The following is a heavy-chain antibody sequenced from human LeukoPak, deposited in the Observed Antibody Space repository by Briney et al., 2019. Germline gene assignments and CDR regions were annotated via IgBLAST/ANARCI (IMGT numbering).Heavy chain of an antibody. D-gene: IGHD5-18*01. J-gene: IGHJ4*02. CDR2: IYTSGST. CDR1: GGSISSYY. Sequence: SETLSLTCTVSGGSISSYYWSWIRQPAGKGLEWIGRIYTSGSTNYNPSLKSRVTMSVDTSENQFSLKLSSVTAADMAVYYCARDKFVAAMATTGFDYWGQGTLVTVSS. V-gene: IGHV4-4*07. CDR3: ARDKFVAAMATTGFDY.